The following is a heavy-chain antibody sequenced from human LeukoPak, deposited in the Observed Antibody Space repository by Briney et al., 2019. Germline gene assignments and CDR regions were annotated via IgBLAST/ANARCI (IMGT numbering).Heavy chain of an antibody. D-gene: IGHD1-26*01. CDR2: ISAYNGNT. Sequence: ASVKVSCKASGYTFTSYGISWVRQAPGQGLEWMGWISAYNGNTINTQKLQGRVTMTIDTSTSTAYMELRSLRSDDTAVYYCARDPYSGSPNWFDPWGQGTLVTVSS. J-gene: IGHJ5*02. CDR1: GYTFTSYG. CDR3: ARDPYSGSPNWFDP. V-gene: IGHV1-18*01.